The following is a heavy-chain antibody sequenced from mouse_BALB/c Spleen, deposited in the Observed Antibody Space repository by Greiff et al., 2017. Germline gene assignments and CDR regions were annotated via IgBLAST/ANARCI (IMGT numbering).Heavy chain of an antibody. CDR1: GFTFSSFG. V-gene: IGHV5-17*02. CDR2: ISSGSSTI. Sequence: EVKVEQSGGGLVQPGGSRKLSCAASGFTFSSFGMHWVRQAPEKGLEWVAYISSGSSTIYYADTVKGRFTITRDNPKNTLFLQMTSLRSEDTAMYYCARSPRVTTFAYWGQGTLVTVSA. CDR3: ARSPRVTTFAY. J-gene: IGHJ3*01. D-gene: IGHD2-1*01.